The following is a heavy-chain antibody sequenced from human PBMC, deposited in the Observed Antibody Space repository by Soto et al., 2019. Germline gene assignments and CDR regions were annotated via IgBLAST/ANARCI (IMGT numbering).Heavy chain of an antibody. CDR3: ARAKQWLAPFDY. CDR1: GGSISSGGYY. J-gene: IGHJ4*02. CDR2: IYHTGRT. V-gene: IGHV4-31*02. D-gene: IGHD6-19*01. Sequence: QVQLQESGSGLVKPSQTLSLSCAVSGGSISSGGYYWSWIRQHPGKGLEWIGYIYHTGRTKYKPSLRIRVNISVDTSENHFSLKLRSVTAADTAVYYCARAKQWLAPFDYWGQGILVTVSS.